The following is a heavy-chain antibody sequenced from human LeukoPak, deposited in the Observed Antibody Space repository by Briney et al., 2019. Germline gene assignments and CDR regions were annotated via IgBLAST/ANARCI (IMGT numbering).Heavy chain of an antibody. CDR1: GYTFTSYG. Sequence: GASVKVSCTASGYTFTSYGISWVRQAPGQGLEWMGWISTYNGNTNYAQKFQGRVTMTTATSRSTVYMELRNLGSDDTAVYYCARETSVIGLDYWGQGNLVTVSS. CDR3: ARETSVIGLDY. V-gene: IGHV1-18*01. D-gene: IGHD2/OR15-2a*01. J-gene: IGHJ4*02. CDR2: ISTYNGNT.